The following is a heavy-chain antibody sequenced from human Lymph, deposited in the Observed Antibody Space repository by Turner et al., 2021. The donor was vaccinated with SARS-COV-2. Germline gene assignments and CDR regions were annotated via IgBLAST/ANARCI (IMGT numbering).Heavy chain of an antibody. V-gene: IGHV1-69*01. CDR1: GGTFSSYA. D-gene: IGHD3-10*01. CDR2: SIPIFGTP. CDR3: ASFGGDYMFDY. Sequence: QVQLVQSGAEVKKPGSSVKVSCKASGGTFSSYAISWVRQAPGQGLEWMGGSIPIFGTPNYAQKFQGRVTITADESTSTAYMELSSLRSEDTAMYYCASFGGDYMFDYWGQGTLVTVSS. J-gene: IGHJ4*02.